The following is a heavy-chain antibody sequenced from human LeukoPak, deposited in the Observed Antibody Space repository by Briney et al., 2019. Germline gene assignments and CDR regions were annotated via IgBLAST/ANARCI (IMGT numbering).Heavy chain of an antibody. V-gene: IGHV1-8*01. Sequence: ASVKVSCKASGYTFTSYDINWVRQATGQGLEWMGWMNPNSGNTGYAQKFQGRVTMTRNTSISTAYMELSSLRSEDTAVYYCARSPGVLYWGYYYYGMDVWGQGTTVTVSS. J-gene: IGHJ6*02. CDR2: MNPNSGNT. CDR1: GYTFTSYD. CDR3: ARSPGVLYWGYYYYGMDV. D-gene: IGHD7-27*01.